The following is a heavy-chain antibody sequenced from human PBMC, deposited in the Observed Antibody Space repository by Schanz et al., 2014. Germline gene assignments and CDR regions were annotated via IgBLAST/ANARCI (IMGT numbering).Heavy chain of an antibody. V-gene: IGHV1-18*04. D-gene: IGHD6-19*01. J-gene: IGHJ6*03. CDR3: ARLGTGMAVAGSVIDSYYYYMDV. CDR1: GYTFTSDS. Sequence: QVQLVQSGAEVKKPGASVKVSCKASGYTFTSDSMHWVRQAPGQGLEWMGWISAYNGHTDYAQKLQGRVTLTTDTSTSTAYMDVSSLRSEDTAVYYCARLGTGMAVAGSVIDSYYYYMDVWGEGTTVTVSS. CDR2: ISAYNGHT.